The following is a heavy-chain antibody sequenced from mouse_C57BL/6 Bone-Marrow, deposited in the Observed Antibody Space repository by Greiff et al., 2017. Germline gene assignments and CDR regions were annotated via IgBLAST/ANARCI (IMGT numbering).Heavy chain of an antibody. J-gene: IGHJ2*01. CDR2: IDPSDSET. CDR3: ARDGDGYGVDY. D-gene: IGHD2-2*01. Sequence: VKLQQSGAELVRPGSSVKLSCKASGYTFTSYWMPWVKQRPIQGLEWIGNIDPSDSETHYNQKFKDKATLTVDKSSSTAYMQLSSLTSEDSAVYYCARDGDGYGVDYWGQGTTLTVSS. CDR1: GYTFTSYW. V-gene: IGHV1-52*01.